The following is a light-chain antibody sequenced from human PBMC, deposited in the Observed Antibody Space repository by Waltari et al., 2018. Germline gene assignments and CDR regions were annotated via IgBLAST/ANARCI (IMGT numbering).Light chain of an antibody. J-gene: IGLJ3*02. CDR2: RNN. Sequence: QSVLTQPPSASGTPGQRVTISCSGSRSNIGSNYVYWYQQLPGTAPKLLIYRNNQRPSGVPDRFSGSKSGTSASLAISGLRSEDEADYYCAAWDDSLSGRVCGGGTKVTVL. V-gene: IGLV1-47*01. CDR1: RSNIGSNY. CDR3: AAWDDSLSGRV.